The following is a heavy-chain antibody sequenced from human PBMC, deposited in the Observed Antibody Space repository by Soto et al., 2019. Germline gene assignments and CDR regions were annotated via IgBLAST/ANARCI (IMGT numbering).Heavy chain of an antibody. CDR1: GYTFTSYA. J-gene: IGHJ4*02. Sequence: QVQLVQSGAEEKKPGASVKVSCKASGYTFTSYAMHWERQAPGQRLEWMGWINAGNGNTKYSQKFQGRVTITRDTSASTAYMELSSLRSEDTAVYYCARGGRVVAATSLFDYWGQGTLVTVSS. CDR3: ARGGRVVAATSLFDY. V-gene: IGHV1-3*05. CDR2: INAGNGNT. D-gene: IGHD2-15*01.